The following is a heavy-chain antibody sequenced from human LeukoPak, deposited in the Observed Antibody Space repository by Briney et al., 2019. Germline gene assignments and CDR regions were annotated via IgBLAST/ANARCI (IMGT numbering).Heavy chain of an antibody. V-gene: IGHV3-30*18. CDR2: IYYGGNNN. Sequence: GGSLRLSCAASGFIFSNYGMHWVRQAPGKGLEWVAVIYYGGNNNYYADSVKGRFTISRDNSKSTLYLQMNNLRPEDTAVYYCAKDGIAARPGGYYFDYWGQGTLVTVSS. CDR3: AKDGIAARPGGYYFDY. D-gene: IGHD6-6*01. CDR1: GFIFSNYG. J-gene: IGHJ4*02.